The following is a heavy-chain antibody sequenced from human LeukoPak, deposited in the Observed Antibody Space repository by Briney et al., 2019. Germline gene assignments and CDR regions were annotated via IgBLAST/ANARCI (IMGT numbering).Heavy chain of an antibody. CDR2: IRYDGSNK. CDR3: AKDQMVVVPAAFDC. Sequence: GGSLRLSCAASGFTFSSYGMHWVRQAPGKGLEWVAFIRYDGSNKYYADSVKGRFTISRDNSKNTLYLQMNSLRAEDTAVYYCAKDQMVVVPAAFDCWGQGTLVTVSS. J-gene: IGHJ4*02. D-gene: IGHD2-2*01. CDR1: GFTFSSYG. V-gene: IGHV3-30*02.